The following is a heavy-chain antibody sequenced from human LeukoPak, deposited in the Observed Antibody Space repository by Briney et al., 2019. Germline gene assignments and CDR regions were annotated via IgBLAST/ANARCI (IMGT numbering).Heavy chain of an antibody. CDR1: GGSISSYY. D-gene: IGHD2-15*01. J-gene: IGHJ4*02. CDR2: IYYSGST. Sequence: SETLSLTCTVSGGSISSYYWSWIRQPPGKGLEWIGYIYYSGSTNYNPSLKSRVTISVDTSKNQFSLKLSSVTAADTAVYYCARRSCSGGSCYPDYWGQGTLVTASS. CDR3: ARRSCSGGSCYPDY. V-gene: IGHV4-59*08.